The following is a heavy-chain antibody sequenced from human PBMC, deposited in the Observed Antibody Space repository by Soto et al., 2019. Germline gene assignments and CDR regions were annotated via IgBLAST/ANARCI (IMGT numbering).Heavy chain of an antibody. V-gene: IGHV1-18*01. CDR2: ISTYNGNT. D-gene: IGHD5-18*01. CDR1: GYTFTSYG. Sequence: QVQLVQSGAEVRKPGASVKVSCKASGYTFTSYGLTWVRQAPGQGLEWMGWISTYNGNTNYAQKLQGRVSMTTDTPTSTAYLELRGLRSDDTAIDFCARRGYNSDDGFDYWGQGNLVTVSS. J-gene: IGHJ4*02. CDR3: ARRGYNSDDGFDY.